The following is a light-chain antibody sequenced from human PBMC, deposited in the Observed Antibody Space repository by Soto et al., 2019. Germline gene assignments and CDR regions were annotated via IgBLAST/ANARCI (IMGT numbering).Light chain of an antibody. CDR1: SSNIGAGYD. CDR3: CSYAGTYTWV. CDR2: GNM. Sequence: QPVLTQPPSVSGAPGQRVTISCTGNSSNIGAGYDVHWYQQLPGTAPKLLIFGNMNRPSGVPDRFSGSKSGSSASLAITGLQAEDEADYYCCSYAGTYTWVFGGGTKLTGL. J-gene: IGLJ3*02. V-gene: IGLV1-40*01.